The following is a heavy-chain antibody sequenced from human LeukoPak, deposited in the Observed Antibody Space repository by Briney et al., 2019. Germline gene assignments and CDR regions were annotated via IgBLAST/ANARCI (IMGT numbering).Heavy chain of an antibody. D-gene: IGHD3-3*01. J-gene: IGHJ6*02. CDR2: ISSSSSYI. Sequence: PGGSLRLSCAASGFTFSSYSMNWVRQAPGKGLEWVSSISSSSSYIYYADSVKGRFTISRDNAKNSLYLQMNSLRAEDTAVYYCASGRHYDFWSGPTGGVWGQGTTVTVSS. V-gene: IGHV3-21*01. CDR3: ASGRHYDFWSGPTGGV. CDR1: GFTFSSYS.